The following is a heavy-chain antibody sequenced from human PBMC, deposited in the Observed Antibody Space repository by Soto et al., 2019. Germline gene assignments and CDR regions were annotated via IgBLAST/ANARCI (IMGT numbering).Heavy chain of an antibody. V-gene: IGHV4-30-4*01. J-gene: IGHJ3*02. Sequence: SETLSLTCTVSGGSISSGDYYWSWIRQPPGKGLEWIGYIYYSGSTYYNPSLKSRVTISVDTSKNQFSLKLSSVTAADTAVYYCARGAQVVRFLEWSIPSGLEAFDIWGQGTMVTVSS. CDR1: GGSISSGDYY. CDR3: ARGAQVVRFLEWSIPSGLEAFDI. D-gene: IGHD3-3*01. CDR2: IYYSGST.